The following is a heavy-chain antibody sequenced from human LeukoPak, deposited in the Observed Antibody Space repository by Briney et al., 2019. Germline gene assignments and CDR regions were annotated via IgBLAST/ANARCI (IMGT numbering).Heavy chain of an antibody. CDR1: GYTFTGYY. J-gene: IGHJ4*02. V-gene: IGHV1-2*02. CDR2: INPNSGGA. Sequence: ASVKVSCKASGYTFTGYYMHWVRQAPGQGLEWMGWINPNSGGAKYAQKFQGRVTMTSDASISTAYMELSSLRPDDTAVSYCASRPDQHLLYYFDYWGQGALVTVSS. D-gene: IGHD2-15*01. CDR3: ASRPDQHLLYYFDY.